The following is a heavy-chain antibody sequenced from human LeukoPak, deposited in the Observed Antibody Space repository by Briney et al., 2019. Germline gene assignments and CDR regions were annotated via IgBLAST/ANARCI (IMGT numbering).Heavy chain of an antibody. Sequence: SGTLSLTCAVSGGSISSSNWWSWVRQPPGKGLEWIGEINHSGSTNYNPSLKSRVTISVDTSKNQFSLKLSSVTAADTAVYYCARRTYDYVWGSYLFHYYYYMGVWGKGTTVTISS. J-gene: IGHJ6*03. CDR1: GGSISSSNW. V-gene: IGHV4-4*02. CDR2: INHSGST. D-gene: IGHD3-16*02. CDR3: ARRTYDYVWGSYLFHYYYYMGV.